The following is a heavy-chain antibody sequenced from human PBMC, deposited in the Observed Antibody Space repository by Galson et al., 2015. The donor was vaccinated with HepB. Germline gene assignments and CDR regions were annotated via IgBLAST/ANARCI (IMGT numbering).Heavy chain of an antibody. V-gene: IGHV3-7*03. Sequence: SLRLSCATSGFAFSTYRMNWVRQAPGKGLEWVASIKKDGSHKYYVDSVKGRFTISRDNAKNSLYLQMNSLRAEDTAVYYCVAADYWGPGTLVTVSS. D-gene: IGHD2-15*01. CDR3: VAADY. J-gene: IGHJ4*02. CDR1: GFAFSTYR. CDR2: IKKDGSHK.